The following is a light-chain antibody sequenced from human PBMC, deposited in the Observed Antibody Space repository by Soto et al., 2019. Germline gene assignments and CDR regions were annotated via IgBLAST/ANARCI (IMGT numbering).Light chain of an antibody. V-gene: IGLV2-14*01. Sequence: QSALTQPASVSGSPGQSIPIPCSGIRRDGDDYKDVSWYQQHPGKAPKLMIYEVTYRPSGVSSRFSGSKSGNTASLTISGLQAEDEADYYCSSYTSTSTVFGTGTKLTVL. CDR1: RRDGDDYKD. J-gene: IGLJ1*01. CDR3: SSYTSTSTV. CDR2: EVT.